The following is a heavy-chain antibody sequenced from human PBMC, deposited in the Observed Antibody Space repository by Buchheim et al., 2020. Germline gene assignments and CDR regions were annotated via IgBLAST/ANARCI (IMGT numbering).Heavy chain of an antibody. Sequence: QVQLQESGPGLVKPSETLSLTCTVSGGSISSYYWSWIRQPPGKGLEWIGYIYYSGSTTYNPSLKSRVTISVDTSKNQFSLKLSSVTAADTAVYYCGAVTTGEYYFDYWGQGTL. V-gene: IGHV4-59*01. D-gene: IGHD4-17*01. CDR3: GAVTTGEYYFDY. CDR1: GGSISSYY. CDR2: IYYSGST. J-gene: IGHJ4*02.